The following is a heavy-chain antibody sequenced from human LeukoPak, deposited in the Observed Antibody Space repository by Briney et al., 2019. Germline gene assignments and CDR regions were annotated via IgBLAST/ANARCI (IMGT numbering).Heavy chain of an antibody. Sequence: SETLSLTCAVSGDSISSGGYSWSWIRQPPGKGLEWIGYIYHSGSTYYNPSLKSRVTISVDRSKNQFSLKLSSVTAADTAVYYCASGYSGYDRFDYWGQGTLVTVSS. V-gene: IGHV4-30-2*01. D-gene: IGHD5-12*01. CDR3: ASGYSGYDRFDY. J-gene: IGHJ4*02. CDR2: IYHSGST. CDR1: GDSISSGGYS.